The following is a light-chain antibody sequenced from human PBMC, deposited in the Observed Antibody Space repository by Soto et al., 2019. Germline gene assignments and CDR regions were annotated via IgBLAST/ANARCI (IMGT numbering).Light chain of an antibody. CDR1: QGIRND. CDR3: IRHNINLRT. CDR2: AAS. Sequence: DIRMTQSPSSLSASVGDRVTITCRASQGIRNDLGWYQQKPGKAPKRLIYAASSLQSGVPSRFGGSGFGTEFTLTFSSLRPEDFATYNCIRHNINLRTFGQGTKVDIK. J-gene: IGKJ1*01. V-gene: IGKV1-17*01.